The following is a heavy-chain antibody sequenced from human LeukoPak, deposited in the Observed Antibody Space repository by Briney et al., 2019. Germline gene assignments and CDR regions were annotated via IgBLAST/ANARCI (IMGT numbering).Heavy chain of an antibody. Sequence: GGSLRLSCAASGFTFSSYTMNWVRQAPGKGLEWVAVISDDGRHNYYADSVKGRFTISRDNSKSTLYLQMNSLRDDDSAAYFCARVYLERLTAGYFDHWGQGTQVTVSP. CDR2: ISDDGRHN. CDR1: GFTFSSYT. J-gene: IGHJ4*02. CDR3: ARVYLERLTAGYFDH. V-gene: IGHV3-30*04. D-gene: IGHD2-8*01.